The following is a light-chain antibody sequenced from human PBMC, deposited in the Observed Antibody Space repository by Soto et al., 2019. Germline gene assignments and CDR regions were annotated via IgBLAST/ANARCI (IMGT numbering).Light chain of an antibody. CDR2: SNN. CDR3: AAWDDSLNGYV. J-gene: IGLJ1*01. V-gene: IGLV1-44*01. CDR1: SSNIGSNT. Sequence: QSVLTQPPSESGTPGQSVTISCSGSSSNIGSNTVNWYQQLPGTAPKLLIYSNNQRPSGVPDRFSGSKSGTSASLAISGLQSEDEADYYCAAWDDSLNGYVFGTGTKVTVL.